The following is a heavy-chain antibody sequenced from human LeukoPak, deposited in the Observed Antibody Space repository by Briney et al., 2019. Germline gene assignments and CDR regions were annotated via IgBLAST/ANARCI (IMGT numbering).Heavy chain of an antibody. CDR3: ARGGGRYYYDSSGYYGP. D-gene: IGHD3-22*01. Sequence: SSETLSLTCAVYGGSFSGYYWSWIRQPPGKGLEWIGEINHSGSTNYNPSLKSRVTISVDTSKNQFSLKLSSVTAADTAVYYCARGGGRYYYDSSGYYGPWGQGTLVTVSS. CDR2: INHSGST. CDR1: GGSFSGYY. V-gene: IGHV4-34*01. J-gene: IGHJ5*02.